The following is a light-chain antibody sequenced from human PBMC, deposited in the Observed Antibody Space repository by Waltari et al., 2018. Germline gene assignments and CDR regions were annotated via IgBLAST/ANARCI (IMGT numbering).Light chain of an antibody. CDR2: TAS. J-gene: IGKJ5*01. CDR1: QGINNY. V-gene: IGKV1-16*01. Sequence: DIQMTQSPLSLSASVGDRVTITCRASQGINNYLAWFQQKPGKVPKSLIYTASSLHSGVPSRFSGSGSGTDFTLTISSLQPEDFATYYCQQYDSFPITFGQGTRLEIK. CDR3: QQYDSFPIT.